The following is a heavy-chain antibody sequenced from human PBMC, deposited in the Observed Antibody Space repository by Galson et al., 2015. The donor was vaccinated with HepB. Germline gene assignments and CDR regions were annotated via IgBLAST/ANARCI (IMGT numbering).Heavy chain of an antibody. CDR1: GFTLSSYA. J-gene: IGHJ4*02. Sequence: SLRLSCAASGFTLSSYAMSWVRQAPGKGLEWVSAISGSGYSTFYSDSVKGRFTVSRDNSKNTLYLQMNSLRVEDTALYYCAKEDGDYVYYFDYWGQGTLVTVSS. CDR2: ISGSGYST. CDR3: AKEDGDYVYYFDY. V-gene: IGHV3-23*01. D-gene: IGHD4-17*01.